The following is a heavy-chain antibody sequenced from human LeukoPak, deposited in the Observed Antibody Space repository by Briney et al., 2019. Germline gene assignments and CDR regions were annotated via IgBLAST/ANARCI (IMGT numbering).Heavy chain of an antibody. CDR1: GGSFSGYY. CDR2: INHSGST. D-gene: IGHD3-22*01. CDR3: ARPNYYDSSVNDAFDI. V-gene: IGHV4-34*01. J-gene: IGHJ3*02. Sequence: SETLSLTCAVYGGSFSGYYWSWIRQPPGEGLEWIGEINHSGSTNYNPSLKSRVTISVDTSKNQFSLKLSSVTAADTAVYYCARPNYYDSSVNDAFDIWGQGTMVTVSS.